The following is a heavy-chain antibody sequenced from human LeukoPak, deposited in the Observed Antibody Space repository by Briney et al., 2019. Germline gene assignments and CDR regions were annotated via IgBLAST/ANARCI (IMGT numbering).Heavy chain of an antibody. CDR3: ARSRVSVGSSHYYYGMDV. V-gene: IGHV4-59*08. J-gene: IGHJ6*02. CDR2: IYYSGST. CDR1: GGSISSYY. D-gene: IGHD2-15*01. Sequence: SETLSLTCTVPGGSISSYYWSWIRQPPGKGLEWIGYIYYSGSTNYNPSLKSRVTISVDTSKNQFSLKLSSVTAADTAVYYCARSRVSVGSSHYYYGMDVWGQGTTVTVSS.